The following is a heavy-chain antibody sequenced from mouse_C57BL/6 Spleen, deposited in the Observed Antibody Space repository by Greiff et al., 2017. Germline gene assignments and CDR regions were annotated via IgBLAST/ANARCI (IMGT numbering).Heavy chain of an antibody. Sequence: QVQLQQSGAELVKPGASVKISCKASGYAFSSYWMNWVKQRPGKGLEWIGQIYPGDGDTNYNGKFKGKATLTADKSSSTAYMQLSSLTSEDSAVYFCARGEVYYDYDYAMDYWGQGTSVTVSS. D-gene: IGHD2-4*01. J-gene: IGHJ4*01. CDR1: GYAFSSYW. CDR3: ARGEVYYDYDYAMDY. CDR2: IYPGDGDT. V-gene: IGHV1-80*01.